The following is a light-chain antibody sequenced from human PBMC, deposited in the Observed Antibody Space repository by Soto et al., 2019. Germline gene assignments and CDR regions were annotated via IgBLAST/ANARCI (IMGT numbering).Light chain of an antibody. CDR3: GSWDSSLTAYV. Sequence: QSVLTQPPSVSAAPGQKVTISCSGSSSNIGGNSVSWYQQLPGTAPKLLIYDDNKRPSGIPDRFSGSKSGTSATLGITGFQTGDEADYYCGSWDSSLTAYVFGTANKVTV. CDR1: SSNIGGNS. CDR2: DDN. V-gene: IGLV1-51*01. J-gene: IGLJ1*01.